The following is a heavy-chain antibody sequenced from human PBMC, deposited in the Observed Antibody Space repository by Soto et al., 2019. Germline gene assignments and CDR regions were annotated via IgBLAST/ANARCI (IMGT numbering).Heavy chain of an antibody. CDR3: ARDLGSGYDRPEFDD. CDR2: INPNSGGT. CDR1: GYTFTGYY. Sequence: ASVKVSCKASGYTFTGYYMHWVRQAPGQGLEWMGWINPNSGGTNYAQKFQGWVTMTRDTSISTAYMELSRLRSDDTAVYYCARDLGSGYDRPEFDDWGQGTLVTVSS. V-gene: IGHV1-2*04. J-gene: IGHJ4*02. D-gene: IGHD5-12*01.